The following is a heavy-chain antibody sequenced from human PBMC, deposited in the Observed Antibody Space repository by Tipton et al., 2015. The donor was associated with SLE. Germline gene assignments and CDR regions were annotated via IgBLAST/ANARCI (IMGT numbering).Heavy chain of an antibody. CDR3: ARELAGGFDY. CDR1: GGSFSGYF. V-gene: IGHV4-34*01. Sequence: TLSLTCAVYGGSFSGYFWGWIRQPPGKGPEWVATIYYTGSTYYNPSLRSRVTISIDTSNNQFSLELNSVTAADTAVYYCARELAGGFDYWGQGTLVTVSS. D-gene: IGHD3-10*01. J-gene: IGHJ4*02. CDR2: IYYTGST.